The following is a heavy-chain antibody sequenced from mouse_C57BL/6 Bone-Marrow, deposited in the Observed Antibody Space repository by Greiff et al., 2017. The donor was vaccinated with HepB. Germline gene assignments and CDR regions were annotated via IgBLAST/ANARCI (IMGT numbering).Heavy chain of an antibody. CDR2: IDPENGDT. Sequence: VQLKQSGAELVRPGASVKLSCTASGFNIKDDYMHWVKQRPEQGLEWIGWIDPENGDTAYASKFQGKATITADTSSNTAYLQRSSLTSEDTAVYYCTLEFYYGSRYGYWYFDVWGTGTTVTVSS. V-gene: IGHV14-4*01. D-gene: IGHD1-1*01. CDR1: GFNIKDDY. J-gene: IGHJ1*03. CDR3: TLEFYYGSRYGYWYFDV.